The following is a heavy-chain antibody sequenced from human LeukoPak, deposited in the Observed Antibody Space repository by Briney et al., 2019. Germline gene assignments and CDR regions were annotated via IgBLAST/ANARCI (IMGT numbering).Heavy chain of an antibody. CDR2: IRYDGSNK. D-gene: IGHD4-23*01. CDR3: AKPGADYGSSPPLGNVFDY. J-gene: IGHJ4*02. CDR1: GFTFSSYG. V-gene: IGHV3-30*02. Sequence: GGSLRLSCAASGFTFSSYGMHWVRQAPGKGLEWVAFIRYDGSNKYYADSVKGRFTISRDNSKNTLYLQMNSLRAEDTAVYYCAKPGADYGSSPPLGNVFDYWGQGTLVTVSS.